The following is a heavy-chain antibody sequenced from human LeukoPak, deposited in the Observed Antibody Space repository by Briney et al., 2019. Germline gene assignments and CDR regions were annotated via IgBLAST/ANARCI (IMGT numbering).Heavy chain of an antibody. D-gene: IGHD2-15*01. CDR2: IYYSGTT. J-gene: IGHJ3*02. CDR1: GGSISSSSSY. CDR3: ARRRAAGYDAFDI. V-gene: IGHV4-39*01. Sequence: PSETLSLTCTVSGGSISSSSSYWGWIRQPPGKGLEWIGSIYYSGTTYYNPPLKSRVTISVDTSKNQFSLKLSSVTATDTAVYYCARRRAAGYDAFDIWGQGTMVTVSS.